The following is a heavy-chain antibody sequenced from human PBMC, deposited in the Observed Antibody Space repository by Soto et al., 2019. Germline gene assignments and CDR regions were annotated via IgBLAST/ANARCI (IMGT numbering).Heavy chain of an antibody. CDR1: GFTFSSYG. Sequence: LRLSCAASGFTFSSYGMHWVRQAPGKGLEWVAVIWYDGSNKYYADSVKGRFTISRDNSKNTLYLQMNSLRAEDTAVYYCAREGRYFDWLPHYFDYWGQGTLVTVSS. V-gene: IGHV3-33*01. CDR3: AREGRYFDWLPHYFDY. D-gene: IGHD3-9*01. CDR2: IWYDGSNK. J-gene: IGHJ4*02.